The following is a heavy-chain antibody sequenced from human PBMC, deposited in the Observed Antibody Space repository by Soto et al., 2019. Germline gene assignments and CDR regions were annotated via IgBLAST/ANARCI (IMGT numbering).Heavy chain of an antibody. Sequence: GESLKISCKGSGYRFTNYWIGWVRQMPGKGLEWMGIIYPGDSDTRYSPSFQGQVTISADKSISTAYLQWSSLKASDTAMYYCARQDYYDSSGYPDYWGQGTLVTVSS. J-gene: IGHJ4*02. CDR1: GYRFTNYW. CDR3: ARQDYYDSSGYPDY. CDR2: IYPGDSDT. D-gene: IGHD3-22*01. V-gene: IGHV5-51*01.